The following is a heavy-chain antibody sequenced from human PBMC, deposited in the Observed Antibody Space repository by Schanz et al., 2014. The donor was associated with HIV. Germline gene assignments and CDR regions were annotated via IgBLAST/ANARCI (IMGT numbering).Heavy chain of an antibody. Sequence: EVQLLESGGGLVQPGGLLRLSCAASGFTFSGFAMSWVRQAPGKGLDWVSTISGSDGDTYYADSVKGRFTISRDNSRNALYLHMNSLRADDTAIYYCVKAYSSGFSGAGSWGQGALVTVSS. D-gene: IGHD5-18*01. CDR3: VKAYSSGFSGAGS. CDR1: GFTFSGFA. V-gene: IGHV3-23*01. CDR2: ISGSDGDT. J-gene: IGHJ5*02.